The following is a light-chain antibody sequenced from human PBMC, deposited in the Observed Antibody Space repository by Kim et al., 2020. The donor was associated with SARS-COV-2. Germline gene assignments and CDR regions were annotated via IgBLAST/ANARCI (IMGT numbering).Light chain of an antibody. Sequence: QSALTQSPSASGSPGQSVTISCTGTSSNVGGYNYVSWYQQHPGKAPKLMIYDVNRRPSGVPDRFSASKSGNTASLTVSGLQAEDEADYYCISYAGNNVYVFGTGTKVTVL. J-gene: IGLJ1*01. CDR3: ISYAGNNVYV. V-gene: IGLV2-8*01. CDR1: SSNVGGYNY. CDR2: DVN.